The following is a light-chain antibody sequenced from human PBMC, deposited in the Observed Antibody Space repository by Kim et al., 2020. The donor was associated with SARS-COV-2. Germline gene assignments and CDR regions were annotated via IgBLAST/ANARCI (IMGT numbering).Light chain of an antibody. CDR2: RAS. J-gene: IGKJ4*01. CDR1: QSLSSDH. V-gene: IGKV3-20*01. Sequence: ETVLTQSPATLSLSPGERAALSCRASQSLSSDHLAWYQQKPGQAPRLLMYRASNRATGVPDRFSGSGSGTGFTLTISSLEPEDSAVYYCQQHGSSPLTFGGGTKVDIK. CDR3: QQHGSSPLT.